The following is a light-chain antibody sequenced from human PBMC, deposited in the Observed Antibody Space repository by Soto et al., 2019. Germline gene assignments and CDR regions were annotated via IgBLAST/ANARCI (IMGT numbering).Light chain of an antibody. Sequence: EIVFTQSPGTLFLSPGERAPLSSRARQSVSSRYLAWYQQKPVQAPRLXXYGASNRANGIPASFSSSGSGTDLTLTISRLEPEDFAVYYCRQYGRSPGFAFGGGTRLEIK. V-gene: IGKV3-20*01. CDR1: QSVSSRY. CDR3: RQYGRSPGFA. J-gene: IGKJ5*01. CDR2: GAS.